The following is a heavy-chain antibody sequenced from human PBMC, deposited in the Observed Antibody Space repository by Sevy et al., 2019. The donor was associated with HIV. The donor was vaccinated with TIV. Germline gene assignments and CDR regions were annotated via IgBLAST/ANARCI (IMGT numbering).Heavy chain of an antibody. D-gene: IGHD3-3*01. V-gene: IGHV3-21*01. CDR3: ARDYYDFWSGYSRDAFDI. Sequence: GGSLRLSCAASGFTFSSYSMNWVRQAPGKGLEWVSSISSSSSYIYYVDSVKGRFTISRDNAKNSLYLQMNSLRAEDTAVYYCARDYYDFWSGYSRDAFDIWGQGTMVTVSS. CDR1: GFTFSSYS. J-gene: IGHJ3*02. CDR2: ISSSSSYI.